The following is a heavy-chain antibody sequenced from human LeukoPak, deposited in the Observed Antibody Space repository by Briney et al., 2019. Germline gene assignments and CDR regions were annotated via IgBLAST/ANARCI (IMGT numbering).Heavy chain of an antibody. V-gene: IGHV4-39*07. CDR3: ARASGMVRGVIRWDFDY. J-gene: IGHJ4*02. D-gene: IGHD3-10*01. CDR2: IHYSGST. Sequence: SETLSLTCTVSGGSISSSSYYWGWIRQPPGKGLEWIGSIHYSGSTNYNPSLKSRVTISVDTSKNQFSLKLSSVTAADTAVYYCARASGMVRGVIRWDFDYWGQGTLVTVSS. CDR1: GGSISSSSYY.